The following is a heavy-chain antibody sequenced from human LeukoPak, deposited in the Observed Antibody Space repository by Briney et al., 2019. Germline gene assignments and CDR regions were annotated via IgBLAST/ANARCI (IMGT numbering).Heavy chain of an antibody. D-gene: IGHD6-13*01. V-gene: IGHV3-23*01. CDR2: ISGSGGST. CDR1: GFTFSSYA. J-gene: IGHJ4*02. Sequence: GGSLRLSCAASGFTFSSYAMSWVRQAPGKGLEWVSAISGSGGSTYYADSVKGRFTISRDNSKNTLYLQMNSLRAEDTAVYYCAKEHAYSSSWYSGYDYWGQGALVTVSS. CDR3: AKEHAYSSSWYSGYDY.